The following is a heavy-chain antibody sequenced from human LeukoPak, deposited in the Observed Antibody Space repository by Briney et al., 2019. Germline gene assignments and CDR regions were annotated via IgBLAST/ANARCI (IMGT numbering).Heavy chain of an antibody. J-gene: IGHJ4*02. Sequence: GASVKVSCKASGYTFTSYAMHWVRQAPGQRLEWMGWINAGNGNTKYSQKFQGRVTITRGTSTSTAYMELRSLRSDDTAVYYCARDSQWFGESLFDYWGQGTLVTVSS. CDR3: ARDSQWFGESLFDY. CDR2: INAGNGNT. V-gene: IGHV1-3*01. CDR1: GYTFTSYA. D-gene: IGHD3-10*01.